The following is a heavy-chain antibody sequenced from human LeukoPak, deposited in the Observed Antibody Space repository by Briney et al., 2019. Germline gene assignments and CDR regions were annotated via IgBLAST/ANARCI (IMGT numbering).Heavy chain of an antibody. J-gene: IGHJ4*02. CDR3: ARAIDSAAAVSVFDY. CDR1: GFTFSSYS. Sequence: GGSLRLSCAASGFTFSSYSMNWVRQAPGKGLEWVSYISSSSSTIYYADSVKGRFTISRDNAKNSLYLQMNSLRAEDTAVYYCARAIDSAAAVSVFDYWGQGTLVTVSS. D-gene: IGHD6-13*01. CDR2: ISSSSSTI. V-gene: IGHV3-48*04.